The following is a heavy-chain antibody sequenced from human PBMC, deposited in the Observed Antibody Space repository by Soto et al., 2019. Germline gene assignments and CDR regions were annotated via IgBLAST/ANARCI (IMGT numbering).Heavy chain of an antibody. V-gene: IGHV2-26*01. CDR2: IFSNDEK. Sequence: SGPTLVNPTETLTLTCTVSGFSLSNARMGVSWIRQPPGKALEWLAHIFSNDEKSYSTSLKSRLTISKDTSKSQVVLTMTNMDPVDTATYYCARTYSRGWYLGSTTFIDYWGQGTLVTVSS. CDR3: ARTYSRGWYLGSTTFIDY. J-gene: IGHJ4*02. CDR1: GFSLSNARMG. D-gene: IGHD6-19*01.